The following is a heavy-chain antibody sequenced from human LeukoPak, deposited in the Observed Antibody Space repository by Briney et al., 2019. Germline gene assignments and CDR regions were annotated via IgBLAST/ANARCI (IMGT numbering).Heavy chain of an antibody. CDR3: ARGDYGRADP. V-gene: IGHV1-2*02. CDR2: INPNTGVK. D-gene: IGHD4-17*01. CDR1: GYTFTAYY. Sequence: GASVKVSCKASGYTFTAYYMHWVRQAPGQGLEWMGLINPNTGVKKFAQKFQGRVTMSRDTSISTAYMELNRLTSDDTAVHYCARGDYGRADPWGQGSLITVSS. J-gene: IGHJ5*02.